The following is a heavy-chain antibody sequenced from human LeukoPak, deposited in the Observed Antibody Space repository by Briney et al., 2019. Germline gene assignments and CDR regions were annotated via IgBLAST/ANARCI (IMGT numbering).Heavy chain of an antibody. D-gene: IGHD2-2*01. CDR3: ARAQGSYCSSTSCHLDAFDI. CDR1: GYTFTSYG. CDR2: ISAYNGNT. Sequence: ASVKVSCKASGYTFTSYGISWVRQAPGQGLEWMGWISAYNGNTNYAQKLQGRVTMTTDTSTSTAYMELRSLRSDDTAVYYSARAQGSYCSSTSCHLDAFDIWGQGTMVTVSS. J-gene: IGHJ3*02. V-gene: IGHV1-18*01.